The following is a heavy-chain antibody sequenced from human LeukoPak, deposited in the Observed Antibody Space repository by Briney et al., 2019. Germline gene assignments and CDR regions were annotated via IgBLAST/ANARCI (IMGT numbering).Heavy chain of an antibody. D-gene: IGHD1-26*01. Sequence: SETLSLTCTVSGGSVNSGSYYWNWIRQPPGKGLEWIGYIYYSGSTNYNPSLKSRVTISVDTSKNQFPLKLSSVTAADTAVYYCARAAYSGSYHSDYWGQGTLVTVSS. CDR3: ARAAYSGSYHSDY. CDR1: GGSVNSGSYY. CDR2: IYYSGST. J-gene: IGHJ4*02. V-gene: IGHV4-61*01.